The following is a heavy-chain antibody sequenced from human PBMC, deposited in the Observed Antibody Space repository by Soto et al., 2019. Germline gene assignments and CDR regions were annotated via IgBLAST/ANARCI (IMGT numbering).Heavy chain of an antibody. CDR3: GRGRYCSGGSCPSPPYYYYYMDV. Sequence: EVQLVESGGGLVQPGGSLRLSCAASGFTVSSNYMSWVRQAPGKGLEWVSVIYSGGSTYYADSVKGRFTISRHNSKNTLYLQINSLRAEDTAVYYCGRGRYCSGGSCPSPPYYYYYMDVWGKGTTVTVSS. CDR2: IYSGGST. V-gene: IGHV3-53*04. D-gene: IGHD2-15*01. CDR1: GFTVSSNY. J-gene: IGHJ6*03.